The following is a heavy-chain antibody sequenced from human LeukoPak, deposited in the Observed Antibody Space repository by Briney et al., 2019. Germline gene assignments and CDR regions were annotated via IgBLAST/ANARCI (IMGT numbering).Heavy chain of an antibody. V-gene: IGHV4-34*01. Sequence: SETLSLTCAVYGGYFSGYYWSWIRQPPGKGLEWIGEINHSGSTNYNPSLKGRVTISVDTSKNQLSLKLSSVTAADTAVYYCARGHLPDYYYDSSGYYSPFDYWGQGTLVTVSS. J-gene: IGHJ4*02. CDR1: GGYFSGYY. CDR2: INHSGST. D-gene: IGHD3-22*01. CDR3: ARGHLPDYYYDSSGYYSPFDY.